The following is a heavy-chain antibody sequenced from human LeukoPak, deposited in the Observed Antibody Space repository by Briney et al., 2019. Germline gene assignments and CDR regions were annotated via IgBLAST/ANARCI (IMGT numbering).Heavy chain of an antibody. CDR1: GGSINSGSYY. CDR2: IFYSGST. V-gene: IGHV4-39*01. CDR3: ARRAGTRSGGSLYYYMDV. Sequence: PSETLSLTCTVSGGSINSGSYYWNWIRQPPGKGLEWIGTIFYSGSTYSNPSLKSRVTISVDTSNNQFSLKLSSVTAADTAVYYCARRAGTRSGGSLYYYMDVWGKGTTVTVSS. D-gene: IGHD1/OR15-1a*01. J-gene: IGHJ6*03.